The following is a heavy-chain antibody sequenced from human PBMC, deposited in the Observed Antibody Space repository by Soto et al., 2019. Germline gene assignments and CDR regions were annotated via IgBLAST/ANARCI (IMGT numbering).Heavy chain of an antibody. Sequence: ASVKVSCKVSGYTLTELSMHWVRQAPGQGLEWMGWISAYNGNTNYAQKLQGRVTMTTDTSTSTAYMELRSLRSDDTAVYYCARELGVSGNFDPWGQGTLVTVSS. V-gene: IGHV1-18*01. CDR1: GYTLTELS. J-gene: IGHJ5*02. CDR2: ISAYNGNT. CDR3: ARELGVSGNFDP. D-gene: IGHD3-10*01.